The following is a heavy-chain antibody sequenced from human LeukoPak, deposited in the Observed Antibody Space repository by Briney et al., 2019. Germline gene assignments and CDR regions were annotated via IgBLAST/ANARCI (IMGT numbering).Heavy chain of an antibody. D-gene: IGHD3-22*01. CDR2: INHSGST. CDR1: GGPFSGYY. CDR3: ARITYYYDSSGYSRPSYFDY. J-gene: IGHJ4*02. Sequence: SETLSLTCAVYGGPFSGYYWSWIRQPPGKGLEWIGEINHSGSTNYNPSLKSRVTISVDKSKNQFSLKLSSVTAADTAVYYCARITYYYDSSGYSRPSYFDYWGQGTLVTVSS. V-gene: IGHV4-34*01.